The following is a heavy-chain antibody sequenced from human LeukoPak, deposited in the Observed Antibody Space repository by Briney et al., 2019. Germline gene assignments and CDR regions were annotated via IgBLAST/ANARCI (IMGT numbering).Heavy chain of an antibody. D-gene: IGHD5-24*01. V-gene: IGHV4-34*01. Sequence: PSETLSLTCAVYGESFSSYYWSWIRQPPGKGLEWIGEINHSGNTNYNPSLKSRVTISVDTSKNQFSLKLSSVTAADTAVYYCARVDGDGYNIPAYWGQGTLVTVSS. CDR2: INHSGNT. CDR1: GESFSSYY. CDR3: ARVDGDGYNIPAY. J-gene: IGHJ4*02.